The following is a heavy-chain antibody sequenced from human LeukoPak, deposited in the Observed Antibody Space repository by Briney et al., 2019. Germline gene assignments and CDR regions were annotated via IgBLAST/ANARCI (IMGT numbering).Heavy chain of an antibody. CDR3: ARGEEASLEEITIFGVVIPYDY. J-gene: IGHJ4*02. Sequence: ASVKVSCTASGDTFTRYYMHWVRQAPGQGLECIGWINPNSGGTNYAQKFQGRVTMTRDTSISTAYMELSRLRSDDTAVYYCARGEEASLEEITIFGVVIPYDYWGQGTLVTVSS. V-gene: IGHV1-2*02. CDR1: GDTFTRYY. D-gene: IGHD3-3*01. CDR2: INPNSGGT.